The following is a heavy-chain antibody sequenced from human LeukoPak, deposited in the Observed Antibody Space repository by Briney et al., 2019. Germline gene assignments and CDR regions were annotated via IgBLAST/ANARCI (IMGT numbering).Heavy chain of an antibody. D-gene: IGHD4-17*01. CDR1: GFTFSSYA. Sequence: PGGSLRLSCAASGFTFSSYAMHWARQAPGKGLEWVAVISYDGSNKYYADSVKGRFTISRDNSKNTLYLQMNSLRAEDTAVYYCARDPSLDYGDYGENGYYFDYWGQGTLVTVSS. CDR3: ARDPSLDYGDYGENGYYFDY. J-gene: IGHJ4*02. V-gene: IGHV3-30-3*01. CDR2: ISYDGSNK.